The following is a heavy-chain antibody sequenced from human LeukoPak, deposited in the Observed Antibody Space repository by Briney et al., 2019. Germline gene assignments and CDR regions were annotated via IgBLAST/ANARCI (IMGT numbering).Heavy chain of an antibody. Sequence: SETLSLTCTVSGGSFGSYYWSWIRQPPGKGLEWIGYINYSGTTNYNPSLKSRVSISVDTSENQFSLKLSSVTAADTAVYYCARGTMMVGPWGQGTQVTVSS. CDR1: GGSFGSYY. J-gene: IGHJ5*02. D-gene: IGHD3-22*01. CDR3: ARGTMMVGP. V-gene: IGHV4-59*01. CDR2: INYSGTT.